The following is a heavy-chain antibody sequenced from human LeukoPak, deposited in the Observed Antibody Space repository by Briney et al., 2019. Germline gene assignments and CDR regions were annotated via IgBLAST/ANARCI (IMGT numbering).Heavy chain of an antibody. Sequence: TLSLTCTVSGGSFGTYYWSWIRQPPGKALEWLALIYWDDDKRYSPSLKSRLTITKDTSKNQVVLTMTNMDPVDTATYYCAHTGGSNGYNYVTGFDYWGQGTLVTVSS. J-gene: IGHJ4*02. CDR1: GGSFGTYYW. D-gene: IGHD5-24*01. CDR3: AHTGGSNGYNYVTGFDY. V-gene: IGHV2-5*08. CDR2: IYWDDDK.